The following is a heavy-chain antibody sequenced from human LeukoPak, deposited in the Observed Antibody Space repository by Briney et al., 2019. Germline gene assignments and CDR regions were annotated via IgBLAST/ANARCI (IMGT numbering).Heavy chain of an antibody. Sequence: KPSETLSLTCTVSGGSISSYYWSWIRQPPGKGLEWIGYIYYSGSTNYNPSLKSRVTISVDTSKNQFSLKLSSVTAADTAVYYCARHGYYYDSSGYLGTYFDYWGQGTLVTVSS. CDR3: ARHGYYYDSSGYLGTYFDY. CDR1: GGSISSYY. J-gene: IGHJ4*02. CDR2: IYYSGST. V-gene: IGHV4-59*08. D-gene: IGHD3-22*01.